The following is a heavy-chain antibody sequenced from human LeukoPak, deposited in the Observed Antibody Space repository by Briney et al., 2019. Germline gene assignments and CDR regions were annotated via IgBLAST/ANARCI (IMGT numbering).Heavy chain of an antibody. Sequence: GGSLRLSCAASGFTFSSNAMSWVRQSPGKGLEWVSAISGRDDDTFYADAVKGRFTISRDNSENTLYLQMNSLRAEDTAVYYCAKDVGNYYSGSRRWVFDYWGQGTLVTVSS. J-gene: IGHJ4*02. CDR1: GFTFSSNA. D-gene: IGHD3-10*01. V-gene: IGHV3-23*01. CDR2: ISGRDDDT. CDR3: AKDVGNYYSGSRRWVFDY.